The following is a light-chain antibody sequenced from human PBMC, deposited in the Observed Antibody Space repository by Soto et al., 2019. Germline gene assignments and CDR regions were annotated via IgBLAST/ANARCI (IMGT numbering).Light chain of an antibody. CDR3: QQYNTYWT. V-gene: IGKV1-5*03. J-gene: IGKJ1*01. CDR2: KAS. CDR1: QSIDNW. Sequence: DIQMTQSPSTLSASVGDRVTITCRASQSIDNWLAWYQQKPGKAPKLLIFKASSLQSGVPSRVSGSGSGTEFTLTISSLQPDDFATYYCQQYNTYWTFGQGTKVEIK.